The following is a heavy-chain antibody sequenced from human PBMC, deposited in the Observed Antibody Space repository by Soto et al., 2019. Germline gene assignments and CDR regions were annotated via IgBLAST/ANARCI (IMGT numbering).Heavy chain of an antibody. CDR1: GFTFSSYG. J-gene: IGHJ4*02. CDR2: ISYDGSNK. Sequence: QVQLVESGGGVVQPGRSLRLSCAASGFTFSSYGMHWVRQAPGKGPEWVAVISYDGSNKYYADSVKGRFTISRDNSKNTLYLQMYSLRAEDTAVYYCAKDKVPVVVTAPFDYWRQGTLVTVSS. V-gene: IGHV3-30*18. D-gene: IGHD2-21*02. CDR3: AKDKVPVVVTAPFDY.